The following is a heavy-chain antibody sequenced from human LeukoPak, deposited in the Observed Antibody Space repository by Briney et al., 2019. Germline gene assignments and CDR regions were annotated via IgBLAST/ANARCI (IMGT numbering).Heavy chain of an antibody. CDR1: GYTFTVYY. Sequence: GASVKVSCKASGYTFTVYYMHWVRQAPGQGLEWMGWLNPNSGGTNYAQKFQGRVTMTRDTSISTACVELSSLTSDDTAVYYCARVGGYCTTTSCSYGMDVWGQGTTVTVSS. CDR3: ARVGGYCTTTSCSYGMDV. J-gene: IGHJ6*02. CDR2: LNPNSGGT. D-gene: IGHD2-2*01. V-gene: IGHV1-2*02.